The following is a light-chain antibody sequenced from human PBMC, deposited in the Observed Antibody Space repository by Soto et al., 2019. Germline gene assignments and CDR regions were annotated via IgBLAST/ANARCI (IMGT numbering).Light chain of an antibody. CDR2: DTS. CDR3: QQRSNWRIT. J-gene: IGKJ5*01. Sequence: EIVLTQSPATLSLSPGEIANLSCRASQSVSSSLAWYQQKPGQAPRLLISDTSNRATGIPARFSGSGSGTDFTLTISSLEPEDFAVYYCQQRSNWRITFGQGTRLEIK. V-gene: IGKV3-11*01. CDR1: QSVSSS.